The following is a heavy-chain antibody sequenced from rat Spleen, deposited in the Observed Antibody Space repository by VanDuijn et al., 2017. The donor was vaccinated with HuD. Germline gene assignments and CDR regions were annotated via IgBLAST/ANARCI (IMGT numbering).Heavy chain of an antibody. CDR2: ISPDGGST. CDR3: TTDRLGADYFDY. CDR1: GFTFSGYW. D-gene: IGHD5-1*01. V-gene: IGHV5-58*01. J-gene: IGHJ2*01. Sequence: EVQLVETGGGLVQPGESLKLSCVASGFTFSGYWIYWIRQAPGEGLEWVSSISPDGGSTYYPDSVKGRFTISRDNAKSTLYLQMDSLRSEDTATYYCTTDRLGADYFDYWGQGVMVTVSS.